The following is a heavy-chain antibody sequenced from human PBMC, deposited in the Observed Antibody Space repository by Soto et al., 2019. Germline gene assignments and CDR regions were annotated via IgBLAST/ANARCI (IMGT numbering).Heavy chain of an antibody. V-gene: IGHV3-53*01. D-gene: IGHD6-13*01. CDR2: IYSGGNT. CDR3: AREPMAAAGMSWFDP. CDR1: GLTISSNY. Sequence: PGGSLRLSCAASGLTISSNYMSWVRQAPGKGLEWVSIIYSGGNTHYADSVKGRFTISRDNSKNTLYLQMNSLRAEDTAVYYCAREPMAAAGMSWFDPWGQGTLVTVSS. J-gene: IGHJ5*02.